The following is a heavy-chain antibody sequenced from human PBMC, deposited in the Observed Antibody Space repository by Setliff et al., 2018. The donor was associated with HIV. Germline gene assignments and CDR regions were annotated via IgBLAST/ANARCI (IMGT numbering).Heavy chain of an antibody. Sequence: PGGSLRLSCAASGFTFSSYAMSWVRQAPGKGPEWVSAISGSGGSTYYADSVKGRFTISRDNSKNTLFLQMNSLRPEDTAVYYCVKDRGPTYYYDSTGYYNFDYWGQGTLVTVSS. CDR3: VKDRGPTYYYDSTGYYNFDY. V-gene: IGHV3-23*01. J-gene: IGHJ4*02. D-gene: IGHD3-22*01. CDR1: GFTFSSYA. CDR2: ISGSGGST.